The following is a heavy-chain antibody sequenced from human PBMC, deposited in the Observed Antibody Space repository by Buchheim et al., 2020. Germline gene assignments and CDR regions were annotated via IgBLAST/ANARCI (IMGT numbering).Heavy chain of an antibody. V-gene: IGHV4-39*01. J-gene: IGHJ5*02. D-gene: IGHD3-10*01. CDR2: IYYSGST. CDR3: ASLGSGSYYNWFDP. Sequence: QVQLQESGPGLVRASETLSLTCIVSGGSISSSSYYWGWIRHPPGKGLEWIGSIYYSGSTYYNPSLKSRVTISVDTSKNQFSLKLSSVTAADTAVYYCASLGSGSYYNWFDPWGQGTL. CDR1: GGSISSSSYY.